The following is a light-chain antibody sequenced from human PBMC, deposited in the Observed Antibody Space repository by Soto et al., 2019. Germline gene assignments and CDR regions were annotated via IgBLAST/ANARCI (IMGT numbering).Light chain of an antibody. J-gene: IGLJ3*02. CDR3: CSYGGSYSWV. Sequence: QSALTQPRSVSASPGQSVTISCTGTSSDVGSYKSVSWYQQSPGKAPKLMIYDVNKRPSGVPDRFSGSKSGNTASLTISGLQAEDESAYYCCSYGGSYSWVFGGGTKLTVL. CDR1: SSDVGSYKS. CDR2: DVN. V-gene: IGLV2-11*01.